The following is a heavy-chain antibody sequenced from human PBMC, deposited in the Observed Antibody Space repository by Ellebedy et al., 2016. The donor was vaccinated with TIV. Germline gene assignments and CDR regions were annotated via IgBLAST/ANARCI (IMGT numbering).Heavy chain of an antibody. D-gene: IGHD4-17*01. CDR1: GFTFSSYT. J-gene: IGHJ2*01. V-gene: IGHV3-21*01. CDR2: ISGSSSYI. Sequence: GESLKISCAASGFTFSSYTVNWVRQAPGKGLERVSSISGSSSYIYYADSVKGRFTISSDNAKNSLYLQMNSLRAEDTAVYYCARKGPAPTTVPPNWYFDLWGRGTLVTVSS. CDR3: ARKGPAPTTVPPNWYFDL.